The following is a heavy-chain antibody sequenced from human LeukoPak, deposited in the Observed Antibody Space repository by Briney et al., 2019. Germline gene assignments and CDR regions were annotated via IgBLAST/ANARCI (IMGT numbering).Heavy chain of an antibody. Sequence: SQTLSLTCTVSGGSITNLNYYWTWIRQPAGKRMEWIGRIYTSGSTNYNPSLKSRVTISVDTSKNQFSLKLSSVTAADTAVYYCARDPRQQSRDDAFDIWGQGTMVTVSS. CDR2: IYTSGST. J-gene: IGHJ3*02. V-gene: IGHV4-61*02. D-gene: IGHD6-13*01. CDR1: GGSITNLNYY. CDR3: ARDPRQQSRDDAFDI.